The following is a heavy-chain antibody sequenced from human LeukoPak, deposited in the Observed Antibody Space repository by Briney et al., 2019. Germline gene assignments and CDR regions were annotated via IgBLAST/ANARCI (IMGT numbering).Heavy chain of an antibody. V-gene: IGHV3-30*02. J-gene: IGHJ4*02. CDR1: GFTFSSYG. D-gene: IGHD3-3*02. Sequence: PGGSLRLSCAVSGFTFSSYGFHWVRQAPGKGLEWVAVIWYDGSNKYYADSVKGRFTISRDNSKNTLYLQMNSLRAEDTAVYYCAKGRISRWHALPDYWGQGTLVTVSS. CDR3: AKGRISRWHALPDY. CDR2: IWYDGSNK.